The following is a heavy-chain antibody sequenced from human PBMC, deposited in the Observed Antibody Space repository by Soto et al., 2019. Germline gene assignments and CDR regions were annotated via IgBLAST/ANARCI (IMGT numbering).Heavy chain of an antibody. CDR2: INHSGST. D-gene: IGHD6-19*01. V-gene: IGHV4-34*01. CDR3: ARGPRRPIAVAGKDDVYYFDY. J-gene: IGHJ4*02. CDR1: GGSFSGYY. Sequence: ETLSLTCAVYGGSFSGYYWSRIRQPPGKGLEWIGEINHSGSTNYNPSLKSRVTISVDTSKNQFSLKLSSVTAADTAVYYCARGPRRPIAVAGKDDVYYFDYWGQGTLVTVS.